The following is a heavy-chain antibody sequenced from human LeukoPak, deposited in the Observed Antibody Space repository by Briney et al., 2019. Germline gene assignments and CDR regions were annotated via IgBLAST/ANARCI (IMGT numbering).Heavy chain of an antibody. CDR3: ARQIAVAGFDY. Sequence: PGRSLRLSCAASGFTFSSYGMHWVRQAPGKGLEWVAVIWYDGSNKYYADSVKGRFTISRDNSKNTLYLQMNSLRAEDTAVYYCARQIAVAGFDYWGQGTLVPVSS. V-gene: IGHV3-33*01. J-gene: IGHJ4*02. CDR2: IWYDGSNK. D-gene: IGHD6-19*01. CDR1: GFTFSSYG.